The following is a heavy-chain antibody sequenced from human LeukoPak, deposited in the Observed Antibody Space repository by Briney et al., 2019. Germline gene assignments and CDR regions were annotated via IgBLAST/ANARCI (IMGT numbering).Heavy chain of an antibody. Sequence: ASVKVSCKASGGTFSSYAISWVRQVPGQGLEWMGRIIPIFGTANYAQKFQGRVTITTDESTSTAYMELSSLRSEDTAVYYCARDLSGSGYGDYYYYYYMDVWGKGTTVTVSS. J-gene: IGHJ6*03. CDR3: ARDLSGSGYGDYYYYYYMDV. CDR1: GGTFSSYA. D-gene: IGHD3-22*01. CDR2: IIPIFGTA. V-gene: IGHV1-69*05.